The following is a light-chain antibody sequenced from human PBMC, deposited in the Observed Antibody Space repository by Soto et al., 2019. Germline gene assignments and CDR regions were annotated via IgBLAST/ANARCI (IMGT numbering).Light chain of an antibody. CDR3: QTYDSSLSGYV. CDR1: SSNIGNNY. CDR2: GNS. J-gene: IGLJ1*01. V-gene: IGLV1-40*01. Sequence: QSVLTQPPSVSAAPGQKVTISCSGSSSNIGNNYVSWYQQLPGTAPKLLIYGNSNRPSGVPDRFSGSKSGTSGSLTITGLQAEDEADYYCQTYDSSLSGYVFGTGTKVTVL.